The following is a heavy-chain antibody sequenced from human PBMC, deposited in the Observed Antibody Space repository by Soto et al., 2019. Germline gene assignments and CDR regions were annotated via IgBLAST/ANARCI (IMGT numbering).Heavy chain of an antibody. CDR3: ARAGDCIGGRRPAYYYYYYMDV. J-gene: IGHJ6*03. CDR2: IYYSGST. D-gene: IGHD2-15*01. Sequence: SETLSLTCTVSGGSISSYYWSWIRQPPGKGLEWIGYIYYSGSTNYNPSLKSRVTISVDTSKNQFSLKLSSVTAADTAVYYCARAGDCIGGRRPAYYYYYYMDVWGKGTTVTVSS. V-gene: IGHV4-59*08. CDR1: GGSISSYY.